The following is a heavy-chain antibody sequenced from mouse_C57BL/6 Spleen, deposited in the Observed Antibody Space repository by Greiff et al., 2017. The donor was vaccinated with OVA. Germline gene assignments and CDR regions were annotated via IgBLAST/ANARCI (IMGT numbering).Heavy chain of an antibody. D-gene: IGHD1-1*01. Sequence: VQLVESGGGLVKPGGSLKLSCAASGFTFSSYAMSWVRQTPEKRLEWVATISDGGSYTYYPDNVKGRFTISRDNAKNNLYLQMSHLKSEDTAMYYCARGNYGKLDYWGQGTTLTVSS. J-gene: IGHJ2*01. CDR3: ARGNYGKLDY. V-gene: IGHV5-4*01. CDR1: GFTFSSYA. CDR2: ISDGGSYT.